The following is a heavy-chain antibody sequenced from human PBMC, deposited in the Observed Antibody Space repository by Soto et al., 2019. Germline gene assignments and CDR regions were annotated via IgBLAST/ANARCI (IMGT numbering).Heavy chain of an antibody. J-gene: IGHJ1*01. V-gene: IGHV4-30-4*01. CDR2: IYYSGST. CDR1: GGSISSGDYY. D-gene: IGHD3-22*01. Sequence: SETLSLTCTVSGGSISSGDYYWSWIRQPPGKGLEWIGYIYYSGSTYYNPSLKSRVTISVDTSKNQFSLKLSSVTAADTAVYYCARVAGDSSGYYRYFQHWGQGTLVTSPQ. CDR3: ARVAGDSSGYYRYFQH.